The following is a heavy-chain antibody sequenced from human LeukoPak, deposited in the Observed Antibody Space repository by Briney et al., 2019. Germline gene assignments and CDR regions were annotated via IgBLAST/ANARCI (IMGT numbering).Heavy chain of an antibody. CDR1: GFTFSGSA. Sequence: PGGSLKLSCAASGFTFSGSAMHWVRQAPGKGLEWVAVIWYDGSNKYYADSVKGRFTISRDNSKNTLYLQMNSLRAEDTAAYYCARDLTMVRGVIIHGHFDYWGQGTLVTVSS. CDR2: IWYDGSNK. D-gene: IGHD3-10*01. J-gene: IGHJ4*02. CDR3: ARDLTMVRGVIIHGHFDY. V-gene: IGHV3-33*08.